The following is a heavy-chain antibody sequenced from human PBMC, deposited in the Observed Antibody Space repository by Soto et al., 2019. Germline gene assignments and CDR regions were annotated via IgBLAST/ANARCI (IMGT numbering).Heavy chain of an antibody. V-gene: IGHV3-30-3*01. J-gene: IGHJ4*01. Sequence: GGSLRLSCAASGFTFSSYAMHWVRQAPGKGLEWVAVISYDGSNKYYADSVKGRFTISRDNSKNTLYLQMNSLRAEDTAVYYCARGGVTNYTDYYFDLWGHGALVTVSS. CDR3: ARGGVTNYTDYYFDL. D-gene: IGHD4-4*01. CDR2: ISYDGSNK. CDR1: GFTFSSYA.